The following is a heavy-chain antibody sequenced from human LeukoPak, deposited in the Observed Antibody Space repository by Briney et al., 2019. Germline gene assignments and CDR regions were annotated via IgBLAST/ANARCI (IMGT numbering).Heavy chain of an antibody. CDR1: RNIFTGYF. Sequence: ASVKVSCNASRNIFTGYFIHWVRQAPGQGLEWMGWINPKNGGTNPAEKFQGRVTMTRDTSLSTAFMELTGLTSDDTAVYFCAREPPYTGHCDITTCDVSRFDLWGQGTLVTVSS. D-gene: IGHD2-2*01. CDR3: AREPPYTGHCDITTCDVSRFDL. CDR2: INPKNGGT. V-gene: IGHV1-2*02. J-gene: IGHJ4*02.